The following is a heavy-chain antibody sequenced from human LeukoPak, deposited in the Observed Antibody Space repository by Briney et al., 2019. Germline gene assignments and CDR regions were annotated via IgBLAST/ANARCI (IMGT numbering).Heavy chain of an antibody. Sequence: GGSLRLSCAASGFSFSNYGMHWVRQAPGKGLEWVAFIRYDGSKKDYADSVKGRFTISRDNSKNTLFLKMNSLRGEDTAVYYCARVNCSSTSCSQFTRTFFDSWGQGTLVTVSS. CDR1: GFSFSNYG. CDR2: IRYDGSKK. CDR3: ARVNCSSTSCSQFTRTFFDS. J-gene: IGHJ4*02. V-gene: IGHV3-30*02. D-gene: IGHD2-2*01.